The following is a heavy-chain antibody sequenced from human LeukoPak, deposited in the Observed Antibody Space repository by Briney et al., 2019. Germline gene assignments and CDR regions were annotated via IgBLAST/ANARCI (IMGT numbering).Heavy chain of an antibody. CDR1: GGSISSSSYY. V-gene: IGHV4-39*01. CDR2: IYYSGST. J-gene: IGHJ5*02. CDR3: ARSYGYSSSWYGSDWFDP. D-gene: IGHD6-13*01. Sequence: SETLSLTCTVSGGSISSSSYYWGWIRQTPGKGLGWIGSIYYSGSTFYSPSLKSRVTISVDTSKNQFSLNLSSVTAADTAVYYCARSYGYSSSWYGSDWFDPWGQGTLVTVSS.